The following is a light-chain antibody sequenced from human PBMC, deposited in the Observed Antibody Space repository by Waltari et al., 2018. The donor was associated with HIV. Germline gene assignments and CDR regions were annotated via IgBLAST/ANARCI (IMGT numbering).Light chain of an antibody. V-gene: IGKV3-11*01. CDR2: DAS. J-gene: IGKJ5*01. Sequence: EIVMTQSPDTLSLSPGERATLSCRASQSVSSYLAWYQQKPGQAPRLLIYDASNRATGIPARFSGSGSGTDFTLTISSLEPEDFAVYYWQQRSNWITFGQGTRLEIK. CDR3: QQRSNWIT. CDR1: QSVSSY.